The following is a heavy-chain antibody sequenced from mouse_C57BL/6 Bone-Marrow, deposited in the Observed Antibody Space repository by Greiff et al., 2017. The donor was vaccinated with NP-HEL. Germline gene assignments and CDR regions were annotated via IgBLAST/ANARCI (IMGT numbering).Heavy chain of an antibody. CDR3: TYYYAMDD. CDR1: GFTFSSYA. CDR2: ISDGGSYT. J-gene: IGHJ4*01. Sequence: EVQGVESGGGLVKPGGSLKLSCAASGFTFSSYAMSWVRQTPEKRLEWVATISDGGSYTYYPDNVKGRFTISRDNAKNNLYLQMSHLKSEDTAMYYCTYYYAMDDWGTGTSVTVSS. V-gene: IGHV5-4*01.